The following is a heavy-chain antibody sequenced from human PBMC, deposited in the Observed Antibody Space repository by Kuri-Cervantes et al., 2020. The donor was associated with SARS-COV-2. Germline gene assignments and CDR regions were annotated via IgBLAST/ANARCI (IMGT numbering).Heavy chain of an antibody. J-gene: IGHJ4*02. CDR3: AKTDVGWGANFDY. Sequence: GESLKISCAASGFAFGSYAMAWVRQAPGKGLEWVSTISGSGGSTYYADSVKGRFTISRDNSKNTLYLQMNSLRAEDTAVYLCAKTDVGWGANFDYWGQGTLVTVSS. CDR2: ISGSGGST. D-gene: IGHD1-26*01. CDR1: GFAFGSYA. V-gene: IGHV3-23*01.